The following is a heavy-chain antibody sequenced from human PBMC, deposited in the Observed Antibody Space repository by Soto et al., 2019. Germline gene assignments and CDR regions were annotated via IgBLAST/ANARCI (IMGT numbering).Heavy chain of an antibody. Sequence: EVQVVESGGGLVKPGGSLRLSCVFSGFTFSTYTMNWVRQAPGKGLEWVSSINGRSNYVYYADSVKGRFTISRDNARNSLYLQMNRLRAEDTAIYYCAREDGVVGSSSAFDHWGLGTLVTVSS. CDR3: AREDGVVGSSSAFDH. CDR2: INGRSNYV. CDR1: GFTFSTYT. J-gene: IGHJ4*02. V-gene: IGHV3-21*01. D-gene: IGHD1-26*01.